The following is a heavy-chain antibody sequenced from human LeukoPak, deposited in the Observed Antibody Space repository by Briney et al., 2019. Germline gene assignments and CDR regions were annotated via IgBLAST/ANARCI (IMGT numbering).Heavy chain of an antibody. D-gene: IGHD3-10*01. CDR2: IYYSGDT. Sequence: SETLSLTCSVAGGSINGYSWSWIRQPPGKGLEWIGYIYYSGDTNYNPSLKSRVSVSVETSKKQFSLNLRSVTAADTAVYYCVRGPYGSSISNWFDPWGQGILVAVSS. V-gene: IGHV4-59*01. J-gene: IGHJ5*02. CDR3: VRGPYGSSISNWFDP. CDR1: GGSINGYS.